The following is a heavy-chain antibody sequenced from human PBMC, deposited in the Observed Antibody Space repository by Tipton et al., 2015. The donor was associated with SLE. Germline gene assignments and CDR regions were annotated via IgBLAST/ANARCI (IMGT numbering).Heavy chain of an antibody. Sequence: SLRLSCAASGFTFSSYWMSWVRQAPGKGLEYVSAISSNGGSTYYANSVKGRFTISRDNSKNTLYLQMGSLRAEDMAVYYCARQTPRSDGYFDYWGQGTLVTVSS. J-gene: IGHJ4*02. V-gene: IGHV3-64*01. D-gene: IGHD5-24*01. CDR2: ISSNGGST. CDR3: ARQTPRSDGYFDY. CDR1: GFTFSSYW.